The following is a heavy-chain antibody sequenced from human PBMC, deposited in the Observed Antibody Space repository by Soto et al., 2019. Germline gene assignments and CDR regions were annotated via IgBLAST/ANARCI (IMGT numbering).Heavy chain of an antibody. CDR1: GFTFSSYA. CDR2: ISYDGSNK. V-gene: IGHV3-30-3*01. CDR3: ARVSPLDYDFWSGSYGMDV. J-gene: IGHJ6*02. D-gene: IGHD3-3*01. Sequence: PGGSLRLSCEASGFTFSSYAMHWVRQAPGKGLEWVAVISYDGSNKYYADSVKGRFTISRDNSKNTLYLQMNSLRAEDTAVYYCARVSPLDYDFWSGSYGMDVWGQGTTVTVSS.